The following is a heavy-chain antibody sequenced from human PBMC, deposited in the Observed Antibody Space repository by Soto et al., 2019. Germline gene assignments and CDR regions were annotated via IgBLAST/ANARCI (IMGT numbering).Heavy chain of an antibody. V-gene: IGHV1-18*01. D-gene: IGHD3-10*01. Sequence: ASVKVSCKASGYIFPNYGISWVRQAPGQGLEWMGWISAYNANTNYAQKLQGRVTMTTDTSTSTAYMGLRSLTSDDTAVYYCVRDLGGSGSYYTDYWGLGTLVTVSS. J-gene: IGHJ4*02. CDR3: VRDLGGSGSYYTDY. CDR1: GYIFPNYG. CDR2: ISAYNANT.